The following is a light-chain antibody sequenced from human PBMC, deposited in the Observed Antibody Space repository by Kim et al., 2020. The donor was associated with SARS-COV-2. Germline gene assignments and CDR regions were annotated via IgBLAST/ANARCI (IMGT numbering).Light chain of an antibody. V-gene: IGKV3-20*01. CDR2: GAS. CDR1: QSVSSSY. CDR3: PQYGWSFMYA. J-gene: IGKJ2*01. Sequence: EIVLTQSPGTLPLSPGERATISCRASQSVSSSYLAWYQQKPGQAPRLLIYGASRRATGIPDRFSGSGSGTDFTLTISRLEPEDFAVYFCPQYGWSFMYAFGQGTKLEI.